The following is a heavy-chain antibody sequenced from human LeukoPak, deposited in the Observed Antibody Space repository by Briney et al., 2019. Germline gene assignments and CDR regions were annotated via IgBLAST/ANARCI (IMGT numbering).Heavy chain of an antibody. CDR1: GFTFSDYW. CDR2: IKQGGSEK. Sequence: GGSLRLSCAASGFTFSDYWMTCVSQAPGKWLEWVANIKQGGSEKYYVDSVKGRFTISRDNAKNSLYLQMNSLRAEDTAVYSCARGHYGMDVWGKETTVTVSS. J-gene: IGHJ6*04. V-gene: IGHV3-7*01. CDR3: ARGHYGMDV.